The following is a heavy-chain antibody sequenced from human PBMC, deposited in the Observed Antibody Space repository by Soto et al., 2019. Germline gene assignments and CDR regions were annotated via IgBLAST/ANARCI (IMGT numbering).Heavy chain of an antibody. J-gene: IGHJ6*02. CDR3: ARRGSTMVRGVTYYYGMDV. CDR1: GVSISSSSYY. Sequence: SETLSLTCTVSGVSISSSSYYWGWIRQPPGKGLEWIGSSYYSGSTYYNPSLKSRVTISVDTSKNQFSLKLSSVTAADTAVYYCARRGSTMVRGVTYYYGMDVWGQGTTVTVSS. CDR2: SYYSGST. V-gene: IGHV4-39*01. D-gene: IGHD3-10*01.